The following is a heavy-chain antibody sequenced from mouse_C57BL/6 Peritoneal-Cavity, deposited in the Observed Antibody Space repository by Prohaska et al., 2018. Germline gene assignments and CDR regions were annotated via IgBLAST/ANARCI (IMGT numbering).Heavy chain of an antibody. D-gene: IGHD2-2*01. V-gene: IGHV14-1*01. CDR3: ARGGYDWYFDV. J-gene: IGHJ1*03. CDR2: NDTEDGDT. Sequence: EVQLQQSGAELVRPGASVKLSCTASGFNIKDYYMHWVKQRPEQGLEWIGRNDTEDGDTEYAPKFQCKATMTADTSSNTAYLQRSSLTSEDTAVYYCARGGYDWYFDVWGTGTSVTVSS. CDR1: GFNIKDYY.